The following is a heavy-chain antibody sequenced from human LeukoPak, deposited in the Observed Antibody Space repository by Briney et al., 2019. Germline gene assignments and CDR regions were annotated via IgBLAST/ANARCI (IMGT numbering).Heavy chain of an antibody. V-gene: IGHV3-23*01. CDR3: AKDLNSTYNYDSSGYEDAFDI. CDR2: VGVDDAI. Sequence: GGSLRLSCAASGFIFSDYAMNWVRQAPGKGLEWVSVVGVDDAIYYKDSVKGRFTISRDNSKNTLSLQMNSLRAEDTAVYYCAKDLNSTYNYDSSGYEDAFDIWGQGTMVTVSS. CDR1: GFIFSDYA. D-gene: IGHD3-22*01. J-gene: IGHJ3*02.